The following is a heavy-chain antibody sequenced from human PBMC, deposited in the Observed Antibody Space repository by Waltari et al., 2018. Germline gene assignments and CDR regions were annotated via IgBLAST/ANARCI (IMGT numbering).Heavy chain of an antibody. CDR2: SAAYNGNN. D-gene: IGHD3-22*01. Sequence: QVQLVQSGTEVKKPGASVKVSCKASGYTFSNYGVSWVRQAPGQGLEWVGWSAAYNGNNHAAPKAQGRVTMTTDTSTTTAYLELRSLTSDDTAVYYCARVFDSSQYYYGSDYWVQGTLVTVSS. CDR3: ARVFDSSQYYYGSDY. CDR1: GYTFSNYG. V-gene: IGHV1-18*01. J-gene: IGHJ4*02.